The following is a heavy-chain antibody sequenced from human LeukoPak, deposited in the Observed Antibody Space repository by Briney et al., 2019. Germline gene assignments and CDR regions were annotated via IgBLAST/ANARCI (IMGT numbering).Heavy chain of an antibody. V-gene: IGHV3-23*01. CDR2: SGGGGGT. Sequence: SGGGGGTNYPSSLKARFTLSTDNPKNTLYLQMNRLRAEDTAVYFCANRGIVIRAVIIVGFHKEAYYFDYWGQGPLVTVSS. D-gene: IGHD3-10*01. CDR3: ANRGIVIRAVIIVGFHKEAYYFDY. J-gene: IGHJ4*02.